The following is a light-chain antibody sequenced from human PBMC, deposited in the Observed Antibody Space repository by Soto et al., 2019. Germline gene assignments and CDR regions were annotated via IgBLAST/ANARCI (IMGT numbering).Light chain of an antibody. J-gene: IGLJ1*01. CDR3: SSYTTSNTRQIV. CDR2: DVS. Sequence: LAQPASVSGSPGQSITISCTGTSSDVGGYNYVSWYQHHPGKAPKLIIYDVSNRPSGVSNPFSGSKSGNTASLTISGLQPEDEADYYCSSYTTSNTRQIVFGTGTKVTVL. V-gene: IGLV2-14*03. CDR1: SSDVGGYNY.